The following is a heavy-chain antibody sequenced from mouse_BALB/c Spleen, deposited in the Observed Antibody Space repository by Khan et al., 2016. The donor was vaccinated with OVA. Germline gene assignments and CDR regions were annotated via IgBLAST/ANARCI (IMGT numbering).Heavy chain of an antibody. CDR3: ATRGSTYTWFAY. V-gene: IGHV1S136*01. CDR1: GYTFTSYV. CDR2: IYPFNDDS. Sequence: VQLQQPGPELLKPGASVKMSCKASGYTFTSYVMHWVKQKPGQGLEWIGYIYPFNDDSKYSEKFKGKATLTSDTSSHTAYMELSSLTSEDSAVYYCATRGSTYTWFAYWGQGTLVTVSA. J-gene: IGHJ3*01. D-gene: IGHD1-1*01.